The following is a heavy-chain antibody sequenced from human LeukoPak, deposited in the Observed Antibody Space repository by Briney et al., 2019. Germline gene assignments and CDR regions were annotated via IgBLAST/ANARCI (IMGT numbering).Heavy chain of an antibody. V-gene: IGHV3-23*01. CDR2: TSGSGDTT. CDR1: GFTFDNFA. J-gene: IGHJ4*02. CDR3: AKDIGYCSGGSCYGFGY. D-gene: IGHD2-15*01. Sequence: GGSLRLSCAASGFTFDNFAMSWVRQAPGKGLEWVSSTSGSGDTTYYADSVKGRFTTSRDNSKNTLYLQMNSLRAEDTAVYYCAKDIGYCSGGSCYGFGYWGQGTLVTVSS.